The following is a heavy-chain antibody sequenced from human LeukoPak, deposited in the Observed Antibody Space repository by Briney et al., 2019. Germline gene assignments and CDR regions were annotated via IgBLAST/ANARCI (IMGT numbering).Heavy chain of an antibody. Sequence: SETLSLTCTVSGGSISSSSYYWGWIRQPPGKGLEWIGSIYYSGSTYYNPSLKSRVTISVDTSKNQFSLKLSSVTAADTAVYYCASANEWLRSAFDIWGQGTMVTVSS. V-gene: IGHV4-39*07. CDR1: GGSISSSSYY. J-gene: IGHJ3*02. D-gene: IGHD5-12*01. CDR2: IYYSGST. CDR3: ASANEWLRSAFDI.